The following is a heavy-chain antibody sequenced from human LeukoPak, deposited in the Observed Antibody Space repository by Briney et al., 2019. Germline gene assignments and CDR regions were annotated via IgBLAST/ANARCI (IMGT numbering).Heavy chain of an antibody. CDR1: GYTFSSFS. V-gene: IGHV3-21*01. D-gene: IGHD1-26*01. J-gene: IGHJ5*02. Sequence: PGGSLRLSCVASGYTFSSFSINWVRQAPGKGLEWVSSISVRSNYIYYADSVRGRFSISRDDARDSLFLQMNSLRAEDTAVYYCVRGVGWFDPWGQGTLVTVSS. CDR2: ISVRSNYI. CDR3: VRGVGWFDP.